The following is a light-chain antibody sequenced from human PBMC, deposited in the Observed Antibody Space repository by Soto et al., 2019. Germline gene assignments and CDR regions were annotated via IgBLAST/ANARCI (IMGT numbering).Light chain of an antibody. Sequence: DIQMTQSPSTLSASIGDRVTITCRASQTINNWLAWYQQEPGKAPNLLIFHASNLETGVPSRFSGSAFGTEFTLTISSLQPDDFATYYCQHYNSYPWTFGQGTMVEIK. V-gene: IGKV1-5*01. J-gene: IGKJ1*01. CDR2: HAS. CDR1: QTINNW. CDR3: QHYNSYPWT.